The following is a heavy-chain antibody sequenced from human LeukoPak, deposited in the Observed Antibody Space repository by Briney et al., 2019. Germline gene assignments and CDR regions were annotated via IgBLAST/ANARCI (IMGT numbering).Heavy chain of an antibody. CDR3: ARVWELSYDY. J-gene: IGHJ4*02. CDR1: GFSVGTDH. CDR2: IYNDGST. Sequence: PGGSLRLSCAASGFSVGTDHMSWVRQAPGKGLEWVSVIYNDGSTYYADTVKGRFTISRDNSKNTVDLLVNSLRAEDTAVYYCARVWELSYDYWGQGTLVTVSS. V-gene: IGHV3-53*01. D-gene: IGHD3-16*02.